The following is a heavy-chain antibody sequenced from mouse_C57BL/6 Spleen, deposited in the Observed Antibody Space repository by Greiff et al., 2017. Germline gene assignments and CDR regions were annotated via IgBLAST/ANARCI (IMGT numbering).Heavy chain of an antibody. CDR3: ARWGLLDAMDY. CDR2: IYPGSGST. Sequence: QVQLQQPGAELVKPGASVKMSCKASGYTFTSYWITWVKQRPGQGLEWIGDIYPGSGSTNYNEKFKSKATLTVDTSSSAAYMQRSSLTSEDSVDYYCARWGLLDAMDYWGQGTSVTVAA. D-gene: IGHD2-10*01. V-gene: IGHV1-55*01. CDR1: GYTFTSYW. J-gene: IGHJ4*01.